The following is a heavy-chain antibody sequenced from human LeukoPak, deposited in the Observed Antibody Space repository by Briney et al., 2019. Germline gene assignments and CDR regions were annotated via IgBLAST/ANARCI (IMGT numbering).Heavy chain of an antibody. V-gene: IGHV3-30*04. J-gene: IGHJ5*02. Sequence: GRSLRLSCAAYGFTFSSYAMHWDRQAPGKGLEWVAVISYDGSNKYYADSVKGRFTISRDNSKNTLYLQMNSLRAEDTAVYYCARNKGDGSGSYLNWFDPWGQGSLVTVSS. CDR3: ARNKGDGSGSYLNWFDP. CDR2: ISYDGSNK. D-gene: IGHD3-10*01. CDR1: GFTFSSYA.